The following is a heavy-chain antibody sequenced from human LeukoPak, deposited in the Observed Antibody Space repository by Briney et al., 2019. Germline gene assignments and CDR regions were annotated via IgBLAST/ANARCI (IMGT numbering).Heavy chain of an antibody. Sequence: GGSLRLSCAASGFTFSSYGMHWVRQAPGEGLEGVAVISYDGSNKYYADSVKGRFTISRDNSKNTLYLQMNSLRAEDTAVYYCAKHWTGYYDFWSGYEEGDYWGQGTLVTVSS. CDR1: GFTFSSYG. CDR3: AKHWTGYYDFWSGYEEGDY. V-gene: IGHV3-30*18. J-gene: IGHJ4*02. CDR2: ISYDGSNK. D-gene: IGHD3-3*01.